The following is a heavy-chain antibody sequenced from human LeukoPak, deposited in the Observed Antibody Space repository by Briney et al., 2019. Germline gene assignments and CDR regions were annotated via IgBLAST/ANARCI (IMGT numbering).Heavy chain of an antibody. CDR3: ARIVGARVGDAFDI. CDR1: GFTFDDYT. CDR2: ISWDGGST. Sequence: GGSLRLSCAASGFTFDDYTMHWVRQAPGKGLEWVSLISWDGGSTYYADSVKGRFTISRDNAKNSLYLQMNSLRAEDTAVYYCARIVGARVGDAFDIWGQGTMVTVSS. V-gene: IGHV3-43*01. D-gene: IGHD1-26*01. J-gene: IGHJ3*02.